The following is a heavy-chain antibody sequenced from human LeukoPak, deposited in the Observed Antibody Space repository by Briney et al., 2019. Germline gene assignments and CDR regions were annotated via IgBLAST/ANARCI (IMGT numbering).Heavy chain of an antibody. D-gene: IGHD5-18*01. J-gene: IGHJ4*02. CDR3: ATRGYSYDPFDY. CDR2: ISGSGGST. V-gene: IGHV3-23*01. CDR1: GFTFSSYA. Sequence: GGSLRLSCAASGFTFSSYAMSWVRQAPGKGLEWVSAISGSGGSTYYADSVKGRSTISRDNSKNTLYLQMNSLRAEDAAVYYCATRGYSYDPFDYWGQGTLVTVSS.